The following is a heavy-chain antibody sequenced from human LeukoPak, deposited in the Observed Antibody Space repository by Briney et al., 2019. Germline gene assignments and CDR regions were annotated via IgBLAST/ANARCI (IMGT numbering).Heavy chain of an antibody. CDR1: GGSFSGYY. Sequence: KPSETLSLTCAVYGGSFSGYYWSWIRQPPGKGLEWIGEINHSGSTNYNPSLKSRVTISVDTSKNQFSLKLGSVTAADTAVYYCARGFATMVRGARGGYYYGMDVWGQGTTVTVSS. CDR3: ARGFATMVRGARGGYYYGMDV. V-gene: IGHV4-34*01. D-gene: IGHD3-10*01. J-gene: IGHJ6*02. CDR2: INHSGST.